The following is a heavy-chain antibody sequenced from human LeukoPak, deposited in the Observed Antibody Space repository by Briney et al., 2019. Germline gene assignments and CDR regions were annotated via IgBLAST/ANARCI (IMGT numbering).Heavy chain of an antibody. CDR1: GYTFTGYY. D-gene: IGHD2-15*01. CDR3: ARALVVVAAVDP. Sequence: ASVKVSCKASGYTFTGYYMHWVRQAPGQGLEWMGWINPNSGGTNYAQKFQGRITMTRDTSISTAYMELSRLRSDDTAVYYCARALVVVAAVDPWGQGTLVTVSS. CDR2: INPNSGGT. J-gene: IGHJ5*02. V-gene: IGHV1-2*02.